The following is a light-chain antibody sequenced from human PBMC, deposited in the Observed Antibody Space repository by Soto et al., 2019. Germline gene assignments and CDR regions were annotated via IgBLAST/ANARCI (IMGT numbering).Light chain of an antibody. CDR2: GAS. Sequence: EMVMTQSLATLSVSPGERATLSCRASQSVSSNLAWYQQKPGQAPRLLIYGASTRATGIPARFSGSGSGTEFTLTISSLQSEDFAVYYCQHYGASPWTFGQGTKVDIK. J-gene: IGKJ1*01. CDR1: QSVSSN. CDR3: QHYGASPWT. V-gene: IGKV3-15*01.